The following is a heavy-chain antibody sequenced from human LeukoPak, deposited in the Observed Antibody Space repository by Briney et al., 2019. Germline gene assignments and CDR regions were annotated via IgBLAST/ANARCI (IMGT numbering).Heavy chain of an antibody. V-gene: IGHV1-2*06. CDR1: GYTLTVYY. Sequence: ASVKVSCKASGYTLTVYYIHWVRQAPGQGLEWMGRINPNSGDTNFAQKFQGRVTMTRDTSISTAYMNLSGLRPDDTAVYYCAREGSGYTYGRGSYFDYWGHGILVTVSS. CDR3: AREGSGYTYGRGSYFDY. J-gene: IGHJ4*01. D-gene: IGHD5-18*01. CDR2: INPNSGDT.